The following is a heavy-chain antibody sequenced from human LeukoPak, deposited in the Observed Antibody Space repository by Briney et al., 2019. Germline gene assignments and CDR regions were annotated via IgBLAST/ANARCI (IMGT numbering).Heavy chain of an antibody. J-gene: IGHJ4*02. Sequence: GGSLRLSCAASGFTFSSYAMSWVRQAPGKGLEWVSAISGSGGSTYYADSVKGRFTISRDNSKNTLYLQMNSLRAEDTAVYYCAKGSFYDSSGYYYGDGDDYWGQGTLVTVSS. CDR1: GFTFSSYA. D-gene: IGHD3-22*01. CDR2: ISGSGGST. CDR3: AKGSFYDSSGYYYGDGDDY. V-gene: IGHV3-23*01.